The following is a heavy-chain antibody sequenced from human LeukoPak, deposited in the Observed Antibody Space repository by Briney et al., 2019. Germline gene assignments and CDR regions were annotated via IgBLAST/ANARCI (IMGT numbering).Heavy chain of an antibody. V-gene: IGHV3-30*18. CDR3: AKFGVAAGTDYWYFDL. J-gene: IGHJ2*01. CDR2: VSYDGRYR. CDR1: GFTLSIYG. D-gene: IGHD6-19*01. Sequence: SLRLSCLVSGFTLSIYGMYSVRQAPGKGLERVAVVSYDGRYRYYADSVKGRFTISRDNSKNTLSLQMDSLRAEDTTVYYCAKFGVAAGTDYWYFDLWGRGTLVTVSS.